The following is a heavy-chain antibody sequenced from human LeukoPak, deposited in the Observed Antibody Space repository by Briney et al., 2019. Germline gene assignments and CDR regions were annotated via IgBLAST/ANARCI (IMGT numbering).Heavy chain of an antibody. V-gene: IGHV4-38-2*02. CDR3: ARQTGSGLFTLP. J-gene: IGHJ4*02. CDR1: DHSISSLYY. CDR2: IYHSGTT. D-gene: IGHD3/OR15-3a*01. Sequence: PSETLSLTCTVSDHSISSLYYWGWIRQPPGKGLEWIGSIYHSGTTYYNPSLKSRVTISVDTSKNQFSLKLTSVTAADTAMYYCARQTGSGLFTLPGGQGTLVTVSS.